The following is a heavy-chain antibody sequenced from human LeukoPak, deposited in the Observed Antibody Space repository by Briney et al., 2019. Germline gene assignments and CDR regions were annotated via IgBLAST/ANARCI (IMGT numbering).Heavy chain of an antibody. Sequence: ETSETLSLTCTVSGDSISNSGYYWDWIRQSPGKGLEWIGSINHSGTTYYEPSLKSRVTISVDASKNQFSLKLSSVTAADTTIYYCARKKLVATGYFDFWGRGIPVTVSS. CDR2: INHSGTT. J-gene: IGHJ4*02. CDR1: GDSISNSGYY. CDR3: ARKKLVATGYFDF. D-gene: IGHD6-13*01. V-gene: IGHV4-39*01.